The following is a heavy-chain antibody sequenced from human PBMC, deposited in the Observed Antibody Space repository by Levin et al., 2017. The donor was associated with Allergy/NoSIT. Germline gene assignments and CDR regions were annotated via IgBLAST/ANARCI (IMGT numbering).Heavy chain of an antibody. CDR3: ESRQY. J-gene: IGHJ4*02. CDR2: ISDSGDST. CDR1: GLIFSDYA. V-gene: IGHV3-23*01. Sequence: PGGSLRLSCEVSGLIFSDYAMSWVRQAPGKGLDWVSTISDSGDSTYYADSVKGRLTISRDNSKNRLYLQMNSLRAEDTALYYCESRQYWGQGTLVTVSS.